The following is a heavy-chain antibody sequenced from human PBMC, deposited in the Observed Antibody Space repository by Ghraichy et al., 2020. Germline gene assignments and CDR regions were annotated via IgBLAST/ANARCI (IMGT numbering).Heavy chain of an antibody. CDR1: GFTFSSYA. CDR2: ISGSGGST. Sequence: GGSLRLSCAASGFTFSSYAMSWVRQAPGKGLEWVSAISGSGGSTYYADSVKGRFTISRDNSKNTLYLQMNSLRAEDTAVYYCAKIMWDIVVVPAAIGKFDPWGQGTLVTVSS. J-gene: IGHJ5*02. D-gene: IGHD2-2*02. CDR3: AKIMWDIVVVPAAIGKFDP. V-gene: IGHV3-23*01.